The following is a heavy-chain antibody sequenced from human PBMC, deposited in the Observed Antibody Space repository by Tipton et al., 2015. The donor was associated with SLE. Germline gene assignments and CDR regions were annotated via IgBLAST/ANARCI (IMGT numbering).Heavy chain of an antibody. V-gene: IGHV4-34*01. CDR3: ATSNAMVRGVIGY. CDR1: GGSFSGYY. D-gene: IGHD3-10*01. Sequence: TLSLTCAVYGGSFSGYYWSWIRQPPGKGLEWIGEINHSGSTNYNPSLKSRVTISVDTSKNQFSLKLSSVTAADTAVYYCATSNAMVRGVIGYWGQGTLVTVSS. J-gene: IGHJ4*02. CDR2: INHSGST.